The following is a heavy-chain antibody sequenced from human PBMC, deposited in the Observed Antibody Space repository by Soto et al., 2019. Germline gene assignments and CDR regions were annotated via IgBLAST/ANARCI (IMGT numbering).Heavy chain of an antibody. J-gene: IGHJ6*02. V-gene: IGHV1-69*06. Sequence: QVQLVQSGAEGKKPGSSVKVSCKASGGIFSSHVISWVRQAPGQGLEWMGGIILMFGTPNYAEKFQGRVTMTADKSTSTAYMEGNNLRSEDTAVYYCARFPSGSGHNSYYYHGMDGWGQGTTVTVSS. CDR2: IILMFGTP. CDR3: ARFPSGSGHNSYYYHGMDG. CDR1: GGIFSSHV. D-gene: IGHD1-20*01.